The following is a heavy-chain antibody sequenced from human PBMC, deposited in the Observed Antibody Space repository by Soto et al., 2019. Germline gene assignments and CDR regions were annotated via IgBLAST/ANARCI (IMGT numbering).Heavy chain of an antibody. D-gene: IGHD3-3*01. CDR3: ARVGGLRFLEWLPYTGYYYYGMDV. V-gene: IGHV1-69*01. J-gene: IGHJ6*02. Sequence: QVQLVQSGAEVKKPGSSVKVSCKASGGTFSSYAISWVRQAPGQGLEWMGGIIPIFGTANYAQKFQGRVTITADESTSTAYMEVSSVRSEDTAVYYCARVGGLRFLEWLPYTGYYYYGMDVWGQGTPVTVSS. CDR2: IIPIFGTA. CDR1: GGTFSSYA.